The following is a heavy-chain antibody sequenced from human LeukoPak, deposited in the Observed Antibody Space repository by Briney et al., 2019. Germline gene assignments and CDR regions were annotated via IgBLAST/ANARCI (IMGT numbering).Heavy chain of an antibody. CDR3: AKGRERGADYGDFTGASDI. J-gene: IGHJ3*02. V-gene: IGHV3-33*06. CDR1: GFTFSRHG. D-gene: IGHD4-17*01. Sequence: PGKSLRLSCAASGFTFSRHGMHWVRQAPGKGLGWVAVIWYDGSNKYYADSVKGRFTTSRDNSKNTLYLQMNSLRAEDTAVYYCAKGRERGADYGDFTGASDIWGQGTMVTVSS. CDR2: IWYDGSNK.